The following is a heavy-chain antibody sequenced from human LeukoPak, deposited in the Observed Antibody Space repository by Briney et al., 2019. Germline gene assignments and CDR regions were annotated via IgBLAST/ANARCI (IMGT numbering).Heavy chain of an antibody. CDR2: IYHIGSV. V-gene: IGHV4-38-2*02. J-gene: IGHJ4*02. D-gene: IGHD6-19*01. Sequence: PSKTLSLTCEVSGYSIISGFYWGWIRQTPGKGLEWIGSIYHIGSVFYNPSLKSRVNISVDTSKNQFSLNLISVTAADTALYFCTRDPFSSGWSDSWGPGILVTVAS. CDR3: TRDPFSSGWSDS. CDR1: GYSIISGFY.